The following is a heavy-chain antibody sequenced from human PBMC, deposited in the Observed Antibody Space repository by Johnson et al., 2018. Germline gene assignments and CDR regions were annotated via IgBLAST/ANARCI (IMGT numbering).Heavy chain of an antibody. CDR1: GFTFSSYA. D-gene: IGHD3-22*01. V-gene: IGHV3-23*04. CDR2: IGGSGGST. CDR3: AKDILYYYDSSGYPQH. Sequence: VQLVQSGGGLVQPGGSLRLSCAASGFTFSSYAMSWVRQAPGKGLEWVSAIGGSGGSTYYADSVKGRFTISRDNSKNTLYLQMNSLRAEDTAVYYCAKDILYYYDSSGYPQHWGQGTLVTVSS. J-gene: IGHJ1*01.